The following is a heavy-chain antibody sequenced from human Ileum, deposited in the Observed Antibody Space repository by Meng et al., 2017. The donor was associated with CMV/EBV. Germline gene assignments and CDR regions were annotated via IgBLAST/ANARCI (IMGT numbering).Heavy chain of an antibody. CDR2: IYSVGST. CDR1: GFTVSSNY. D-gene: IGHD3-16*02. CDR3: ARGHRTSHLVEDGMDV. J-gene: IGHJ6*02. Sequence: GGSLRLSCAASGFTVSSNYMSWVRQAPGKGLDWVSVIYSVGSTYYADSVKGRFTISRDNSNNALYLQMNSLRPEDTAVYYCARGHRTSHLVEDGMDVWGQGTTVTVSS. V-gene: IGHV3-66*02.